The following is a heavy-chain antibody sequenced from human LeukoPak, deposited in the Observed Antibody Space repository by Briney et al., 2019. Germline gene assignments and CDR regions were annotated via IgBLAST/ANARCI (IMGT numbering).Heavy chain of an antibody. J-gene: IGHJ4*02. CDR2: MNPNSGNT. Sequence: ASVKVSCKASGYTFTSYYMHWVRQATGQGLEWMGWMNPNSGNTGYAQKFQGRVTMTRNTSISTAYMELSSLRSEDTAVYYCARAIAAAGYDYWGQGTLVTVSS. D-gene: IGHD6-13*01. V-gene: IGHV1-8*02. CDR3: ARAIAAAGYDY. CDR1: GYTFTSYY.